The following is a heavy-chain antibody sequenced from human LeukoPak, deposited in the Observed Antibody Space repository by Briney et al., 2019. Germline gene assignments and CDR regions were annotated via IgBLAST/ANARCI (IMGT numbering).Heavy chain of an antibody. V-gene: IGHV3-7*03. Sequence: GGSLRLSCAASGFALSSHWMTWVRQVPGRGPEWVANVNRDGGETYYLDSVKGRFTISKDNARNSLYLQMNSLRAEDTALYHCARNNGMDVWGQGTTVIVSS. CDR3: ARNNGMDV. J-gene: IGHJ6*02. CDR2: VNRDGGET. CDR1: GFALSSHW.